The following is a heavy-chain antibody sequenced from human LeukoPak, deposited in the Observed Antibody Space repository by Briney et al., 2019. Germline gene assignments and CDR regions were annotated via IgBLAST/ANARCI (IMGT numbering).Heavy chain of an antibody. Sequence: PGGSLRLSCAASGFTFNRYGMYWVRQAPGKGLEWVSFIRYDGSDRYYADSVKGRFTISRDNSKNTLYLQMNSLRAEDTAVYYCARDPGSPPLYYYYMDVWGKGTTVTVSS. V-gene: IGHV3-30*02. J-gene: IGHJ6*03. CDR2: IRYDGSDR. CDR3: ARDPGSPPLYYYYMDV. D-gene: IGHD6-25*01. CDR1: GFTFNRYG.